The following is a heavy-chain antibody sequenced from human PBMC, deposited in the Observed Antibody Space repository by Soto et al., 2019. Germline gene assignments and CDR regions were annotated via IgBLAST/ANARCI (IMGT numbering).Heavy chain of an antibody. CDR1: GYTFTSHY. D-gene: IGHD6-19*01. CDR2: LTPSGGTT. J-gene: IGHJ5*02. CDR3: ARGAPVAGADNWFEP. V-gene: IGHV1-46*01. Sequence: ASVKVSCKASGYTFTSHYIHWVRQAPGQGLEWVGILTPSGGTTIYAQKFQGRVTMTRDTSTSTVYMELSSLRSEDTALYYCARGAPVAGADNWFEPWGQGTLVTVSS.